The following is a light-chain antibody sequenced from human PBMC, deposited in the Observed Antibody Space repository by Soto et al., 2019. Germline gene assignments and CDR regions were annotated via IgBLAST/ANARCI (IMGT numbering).Light chain of an antibody. Sequence: EIVMTQSPATLSVSPGERATLSCRASQSVSSNLAWYQQKPGQAPRLLIYGASTRATGIPARFSGSGSGTEFTLTISXLXXXXXXXXYCQQYNNWPPTTFGQGTKVEIK. CDR2: GAS. CDR3: QQYNNWPPTT. J-gene: IGKJ1*01. CDR1: QSVSSN. V-gene: IGKV3-15*01.